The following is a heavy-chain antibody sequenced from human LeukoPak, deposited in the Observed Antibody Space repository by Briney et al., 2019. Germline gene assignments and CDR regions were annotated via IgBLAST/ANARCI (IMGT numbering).Heavy chain of an antibody. CDR3: TKREGPMSGSYDYFDP. J-gene: IGHJ5*02. CDR2: IHSSGYT. D-gene: IGHD1-26*01. V-gene: IGHV4-4*09. Sequence: PSETLSLTCTVSGDSISGYYWSWIRQPPGQGLEWIAYIHSSGYTNYNPSIKSRVTISVDTTKNQFSLKVTSVTAADTAMYYCTKREGPMSGSYDYFDPWGQGTLVTVSS. CDR1: GDSISGYY.